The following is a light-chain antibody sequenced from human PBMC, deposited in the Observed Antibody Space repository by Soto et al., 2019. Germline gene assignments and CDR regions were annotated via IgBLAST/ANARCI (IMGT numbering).Light chain of an antibody. V-gene: IGKV1-5*01. J-gene: IGKJ4*01. CDR1: QSINNW. CDR3: QQYKRYSLT. Sequence: DIQMTQSPSTLSASVGDRVTITCRASQSINNWLAWYQQKPGKAPKLLIYDGFSLESGVPLRFSDSGFGTEFTLTISSLKPDDSATYYCQQYKRYSLTFGGGTKVEIK. CDR2: DGF.